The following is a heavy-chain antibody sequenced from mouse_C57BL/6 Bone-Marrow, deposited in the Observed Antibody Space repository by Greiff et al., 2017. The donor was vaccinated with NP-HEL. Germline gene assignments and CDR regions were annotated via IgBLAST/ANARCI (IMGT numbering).Heavy chain of an antibody. J-gene: IGHJ4*01. D-gene: IGHD4-1*01. Sequence: EVMPVETGGGLVKPGGSLKLSCAASGFTFSDYGMHWVRQAPEKGLEWVAYISSGSSTIYYADTVKGRFTISRDNAKNTLFLQMTSLRSEDTAMYYCARPPPNWPYAMDYWGQGTSVTVSS. CDR2: ISSGSSTI. V-gene: IGHV5-17*01. CDR1: GFTFSDYG. CDR3: ARPPPNWPYAMDY.